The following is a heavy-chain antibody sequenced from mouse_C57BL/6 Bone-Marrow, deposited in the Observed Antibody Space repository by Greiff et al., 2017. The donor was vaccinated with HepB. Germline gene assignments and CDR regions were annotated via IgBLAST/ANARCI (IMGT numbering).Heavy chain of an antibody. Sequence: EVKLQESGAELVRPGASVKLSCTASGFNIKDDYMHWVKQRPEQGLEWIGWIDPENGDTEYASKFQGKATITADTSSNTAYLQLSSLTSEDTAVYYCTRRWYFDVWGTGTTVTVSS. J-gene: IGHJ1*03. CDR3: TRRWYFDV. V-gene: IGHV14-4*01. CDR1: GFNIKDDY. CDR2: IDPENGDT.